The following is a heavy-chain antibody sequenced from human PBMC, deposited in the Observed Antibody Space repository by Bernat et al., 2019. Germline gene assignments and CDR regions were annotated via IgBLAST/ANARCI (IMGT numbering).Heavy chain of an antibody. D-gene: IGHD3-16*02. CDR2: ISSNGGST. J-gene: IGHJ3*02. V-gene: IGHV3-64*01. CDR3: ARGVWGCYRFETRGAFDI. Sequence: EVQLVESGGGLVQPGGSLRLSCAASGFTFSSYAMHWVRQAPGKGLEYVSAISSNGGSTYYANSVKGRFTISRDNSKNTLYLQMGSLRAEDMAVYYCARGVWGCYRFETRGAFDIWGQGTMVTVSS. CDR1: GFTFSSYA.